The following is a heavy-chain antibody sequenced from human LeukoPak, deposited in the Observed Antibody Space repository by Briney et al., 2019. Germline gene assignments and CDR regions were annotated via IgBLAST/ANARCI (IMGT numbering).Heavy chain of an antibody. CDR1: GGSISSYY. CDR3: ARVYCSSTSCYIGRAFDI. D-gene: IGHD2-2*02. J-gene: IGHJ3*02. CDR2: IYYSGST. V-gene: IGHV4-59*01. Sequence: SETLSLTCTVSGGSISSYYWSWIRQPPGKGLEWLGYIYYSGSTNYNPSLKSRVTISVDTSKNQFSLKLSSVTAADTAVYYCARVYCSSTSCYIGRAFDIWGQGTMVTVSS.